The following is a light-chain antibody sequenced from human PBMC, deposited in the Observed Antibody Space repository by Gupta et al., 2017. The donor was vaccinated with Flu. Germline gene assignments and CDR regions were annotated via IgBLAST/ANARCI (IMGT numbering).Light chain of an antibody. V-gene: IGKV1-5*03. J-gene: IGKJ1*01. CDR2: KAS. CDR1: QSISSW. CDR3: QQYNSTWT. Sequence: DIQMTQSPSTLSASVGDRVTITCRASQSISSWLAWYQQKPGKAPKLQIYKASRGESGVPSRFSGSGYETEFTLTSSRRQPDDFANYYGQQYNSTWTFGQGTKVEIK.